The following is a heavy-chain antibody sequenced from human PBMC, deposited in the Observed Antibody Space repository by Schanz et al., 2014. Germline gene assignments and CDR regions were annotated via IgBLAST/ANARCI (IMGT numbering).Heavy chain of an antibody. CDR2: MNPNSGNP. J-gene: IGHJ4*02. CDR3: AGAFDSSGYYFDY. Sequence: QVQLVQSGAEVKKPGASVKVSCKASGYTLTAYYMHWVRQAPGQGLEWLGWMNPNSGNPGFAQKFRGRVTMTRNTSMSTAYIELHILTSEDTAVYYCAGAFDSSGYYFDYWGQGTLVTVSS. V-gene: IGHV1-8*02. CDR1: GYTLTAYY. D-gene: IGHD3-22*01.